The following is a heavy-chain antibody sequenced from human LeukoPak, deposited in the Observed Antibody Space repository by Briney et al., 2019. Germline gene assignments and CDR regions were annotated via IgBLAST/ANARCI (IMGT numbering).Heavy chain of an antibody. CDR3: VGEGGDDYVWGSYRYTGYYFDY. Sequence: PSETLSLTCTVSGGSISSSSYYWGWIRQPPGKGLEWIGSIYYSGSTYYNPSLKSRVTISVDTSKNQFSLKVSSVTAADTAVYYCVGEGGDDYVWGSYRYTGYYFDYWGQGTLVTVSS. CDR2: IYYSGST. J-gene: IGHJ4*02. CDR1: GGSISSSSYY. V-gene: IGHV4-39*01. D-gene: IGHD3-16*02.